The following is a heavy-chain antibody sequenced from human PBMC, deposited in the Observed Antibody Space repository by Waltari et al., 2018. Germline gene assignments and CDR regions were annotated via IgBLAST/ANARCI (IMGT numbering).Heavy chain of an antibody. D-gene: IGHD3-22*01. CDR1: GGSFSGYY. CDR2: INHSGCT. J-gene: IGHJ6*02. V-gene: IGHV4-34*01. Sequence: QVQLQQWGAGLLKPSETLSLTCAVYGGSFSGYYWSWIRQPPGKGLEWIGEINHSGCTNYNPARKSRVTISVDTSKNQCSLKLSSVTAADTAVYYCARGRSGYYPRYYYYGMDVWGQGTTVAVSS. CDR3: ARGRSGYYPRYYYYGMDV.